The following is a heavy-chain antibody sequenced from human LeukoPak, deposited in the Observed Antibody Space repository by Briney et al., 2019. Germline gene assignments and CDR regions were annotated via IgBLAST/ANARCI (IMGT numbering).Heavy chain of an antibody. D-gene: IGHD2-2*01. V-gene: IGHV4-30-4*08. J-gene: IGHJ6*02. Sequence: PSQTLSLTCTVSGGSISSGDYYWSWIRQPPGKGLEWIGEINHSGSTNYNPSLKSRVTISVDTSKNQFSLKLSSVTAADTAVYYCARVRTPKYCSSTSCSLYYYYYGMDVWGQGTTVTVSS. CDR3: ARVRTPKYCSSTSCSLYYYYYGMDV. CDR2: INHSGST. CDR1: GGSISSGDYY.